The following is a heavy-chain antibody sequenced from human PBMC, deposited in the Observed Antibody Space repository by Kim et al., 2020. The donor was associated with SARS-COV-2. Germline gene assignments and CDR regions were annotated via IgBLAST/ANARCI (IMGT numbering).Heavy chain of an antibody. V-gene: IGHV4-34*01. J-gene: IGHJ6*02. CDR3: ARGLEDRDYDFWGGYYHYGMDV. CDR2: INHSGST. D-gene: IGHD3-3*01. Sequence: SETLSLTCAVYGGSFSVYYWSWIRQPPGKGLEWIGEINHSGSTNYNPSLKSRVTISVDTSKNQFSLKLNSVTAADTAVYYCARGLEDRDYDFWGGYYHYGMDVWGQGTTVTVSS. CDR1: GGSFSVYY.